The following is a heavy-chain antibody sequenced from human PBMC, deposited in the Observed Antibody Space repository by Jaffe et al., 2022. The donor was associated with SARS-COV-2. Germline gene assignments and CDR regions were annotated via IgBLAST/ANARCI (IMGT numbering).Heavy chain of an antibody. CDR3: ANHVYDFWSGYIDY. D-gene: IGHD3-3*01. CDR2: ISYDGSNK. J-gene: IGHJ4*02. Sequence: QVQLVESGGGVVQPGRSLRLSCAASGFTFSSYGMHWVRQAPGKGLEWVAVISYDGSNKYYADSVKGRFTISRDNSKNTLYLQMNSLRAEDTAVYYCANHVYDFWSGYIDYWGQGTLVTVSS. CDR1: GFTFSSYG. V-gene: IGHV3-30*18.